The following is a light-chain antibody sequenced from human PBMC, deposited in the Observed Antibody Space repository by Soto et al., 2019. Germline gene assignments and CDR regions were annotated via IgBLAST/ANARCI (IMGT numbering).Light chain of an antibody. J-gene: IGLJ3*02. CDR2: GNN. Sequence: QSVLTQPPSVSGAPGQRVTISCTGSSSNIGAPYDVHWYQHLPGTAPKLLIFGNNKWPSGVPDRFSGSRSGNSASLAITGLQSEDEADYYCQSYDSSLSVWVFGGGTKLTAL. CDR1: SSNIGAPYD. CDR3: QSYDSSLSVWV. V-gene: IGLV1-40*01.